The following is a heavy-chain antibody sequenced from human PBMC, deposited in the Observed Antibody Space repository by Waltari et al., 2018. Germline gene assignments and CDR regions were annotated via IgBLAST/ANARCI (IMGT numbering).Heavy chain of an antibody. CDR2: IYYMGST. CDR1: GGSISRSSYY. V-gene: IGHV4-39*01. Sequence: QLQLLESVPGLVKPSETLSLTCTFSGGSISRSSYYWGWLRQPPGKGLEWIGSIYYMGSTYYNPSRKSRVTISVDTSKNQFSLKLGSVTAADTAVYYCARHRILRTDDAFDIWGQGTMVTVSS. D-gene: IGHD4-17*01. CDR3: ARHRILRTDDAFDI. J-gene: IGHJ3*02.